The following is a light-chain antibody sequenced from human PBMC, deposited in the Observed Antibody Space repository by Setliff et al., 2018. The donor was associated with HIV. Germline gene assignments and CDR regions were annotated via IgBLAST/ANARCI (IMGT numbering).Light chain of an antibody. J-gene: IGLJ1*01. V-gene: IGLV2-14*03. CDR2: DVT. CDR1: SSDVGGYNF. CDR3: GSYTSGSTLGV. Sequence: QSVLTQPASVSGSPGQSITISCTGTSSDVGGYNFVSWYQHHPGKAPKLIIYDVTKRPSGVSHRFSGSKSANTASLTISGLRAEDEADYYCGSYTSGSTLGVFGTGTKVTVL.